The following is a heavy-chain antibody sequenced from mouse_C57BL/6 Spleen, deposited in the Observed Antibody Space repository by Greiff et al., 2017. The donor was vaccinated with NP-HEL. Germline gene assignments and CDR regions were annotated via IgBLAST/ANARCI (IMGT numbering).Heavy chain of an antibody. CDR2: IDPSDSET. Sequence: VQLQQPGAELVRPGSSVKLSCKASGYTFTSYWMHWVKQRPIQGLEWIGNIDPSDSETHYNQKFKDKATLTVDKSSSTAYMQLSSLTSEDSAVYYCASQGYYGSSTWFAYWGQGTLVTVSA. CDR1: GYTFTSYW. CDR3: ASQGYYGSSTWFAY. V-gene: IGHV1-52*01. D-gene: IGHD1-1*01. J-gene: IGHJ3*01.